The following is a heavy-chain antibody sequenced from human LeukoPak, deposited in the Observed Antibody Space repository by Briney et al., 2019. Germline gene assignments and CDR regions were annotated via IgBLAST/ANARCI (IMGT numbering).Heavy chain of an antibody. CDR2: INHSGAT. CDR1: GGSFSGNN. V-gene: IGHV4-34*01. CDR3: ARGSPKHDS. J-gene: IGHJ5*01. Sequence: SEILSLTCAVYGGSFSGNNWNWIRQPPGKGLEWIGEINHSGATKYNPSLKSRLTISVDPSKNQFSLKLKSVTAADTAVYYCARGSPKHDSWGQGALVTVSS.